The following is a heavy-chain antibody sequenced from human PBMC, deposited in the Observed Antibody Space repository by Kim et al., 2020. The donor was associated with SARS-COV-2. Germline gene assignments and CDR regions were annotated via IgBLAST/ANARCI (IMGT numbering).Heavy chain of an antibody. CDR1: GFTFSSYS. Sequence: GGSLRLSCAASGFTFSSYSMNWVRQAPGKGLEWVSYISSSSSTIYYADSVKGRFTISRDNAKNSLYLQMNSLRDEDTAVYYCARDERGVTNDAFDIWGQGPMVTVSS. CDR2: ISSSSSTI. V-gene: IGHV3-48*02. J-gene: IGHJ3*02. D-gene: IGHD3-10*01. CDR3: ARDERGVTNDAFDI.